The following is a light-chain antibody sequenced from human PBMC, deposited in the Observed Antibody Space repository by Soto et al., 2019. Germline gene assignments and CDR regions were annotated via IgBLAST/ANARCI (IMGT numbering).Light chain of an antibody. Sequence: DIQMTQSPSTLSASVGDRVTITCRASQSISSWLAGYQQKPGKAPKLLMYKAYNLESGVPSRFSGSGSGTEFTLTISSLQPDDFATYPCQQYNDYPLTCGGGTKVEIK. V-gene: IGKV1-5*03. CDR3: QQYNDYPLT. CDR1: QSISSW. CDR2: KAY. J-gene: IGKJ4*01.